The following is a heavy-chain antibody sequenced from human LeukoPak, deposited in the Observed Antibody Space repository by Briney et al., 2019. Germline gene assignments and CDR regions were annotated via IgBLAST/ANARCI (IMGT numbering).Heavy chain of an antibody. D-gene: IGHD1-26*01. Sequence: SETLSLSCTVSGGSISSYYWSWIRQPPGKGLEWIGYIYYTGSTDYSPSLKSRVTISVDTSENQFSLKLSSVTAADTAVYYCARWASYNGFDYWGQGTLVTVSS. CDR1: GGSISSYY. V-gene: IGHV4-59*12. CDR3: ARWASYNGFDY. CDR2: IYYTGST. J-gene: IGHJ4*02.